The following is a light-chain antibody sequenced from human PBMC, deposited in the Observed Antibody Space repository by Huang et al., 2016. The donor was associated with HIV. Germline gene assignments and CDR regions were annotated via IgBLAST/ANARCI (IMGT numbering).Light chain of an antibody. CDR2: GSS. CDR3: QQYNTSPRT. CDR1: QSVFKN. V-gene: IGKV3-15*01. Sequence: ENLMTQSPSTLSVSPGESATLSCRASQSVFKNLAWYQQKPGQAPKLLIYGSSTRAAGIPAMFSGSWSGTDFTLTISSLQSEDFAVYYCQQYNTSPRTFGQGTKVEV. J-gene: IGKJ1*01.